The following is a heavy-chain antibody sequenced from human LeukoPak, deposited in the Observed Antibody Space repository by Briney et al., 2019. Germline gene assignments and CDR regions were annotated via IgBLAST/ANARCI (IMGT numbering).Heavy chain of an antibody. V-gene: IGHV3-21*01. J-gene: IGHJ4*02. D-gene: IGHD2/OR15-2a*01. CDR2: ISSSSSYI. Sequence: GGSLRLSCAASGFTFSSYSMNWVRQAPGKGLEWVSSISSSSSYIYYADSVKGRFTISRDNAKNSLYLQMNSLRAEDTAVYYCVRDLQDSTRSDDYWGQGTLVTVSS. CDR1: GFTFSSYS. CDR3: VRDLQDSTRSDDY.